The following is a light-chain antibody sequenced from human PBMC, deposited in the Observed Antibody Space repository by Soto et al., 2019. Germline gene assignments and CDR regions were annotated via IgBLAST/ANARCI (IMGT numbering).Light chain of an antibody. CDR3: QQYRSSPLT. CDR2: GAS. J-gene: IGKJ4*01. V-gene: IGKV3-20*01. CDR1: QSVTSSY. Sequence: EIVLTHSPGTLSLSPGEGATLSCRASQSVTSSYLAWYQQKPGQAPRLLIYGASSRATGIPDRFSGSGSGTDFTLTISRLEPEDFAVYYCQQYRSSPLTFGGGTKVDIK.